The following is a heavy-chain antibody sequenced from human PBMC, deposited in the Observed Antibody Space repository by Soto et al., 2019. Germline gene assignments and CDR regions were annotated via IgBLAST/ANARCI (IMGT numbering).Heavy chain of an antibody. CDR3: ASITGTYSLQPLGPYYYYYGMGV. Sequence: PSETLSLTCTVSGGSISSGDYYWSWIRQPPGKGLEWIGYIYYSGSTYYNPSLKSRVTISVDTSKNQFSLKLSSVTAADTAVYYCASITGTYSLQPLGPYYYYYGMGVWGQGTTVTVSS. CDR2: IYYSGST. CDR1: GGSISSGDYY. J-gene: IGHJ6*02. V-gene: IGHV4-30-4*01. D-gene: IGHD1-20*01.